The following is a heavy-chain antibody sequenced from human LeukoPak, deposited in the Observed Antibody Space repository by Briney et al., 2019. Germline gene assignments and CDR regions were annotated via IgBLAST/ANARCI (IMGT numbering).Heavy chain of an antibody. D-gene: IGHD2-15*01. Sequence: ASVKVSCKASGYIFTSYNMYWVRQAPGQGLEWMGIINSSGGSTNYAQKFQGRVTMTRDTSTSTVYMELSSLRSEDTAVYYCARGPRVAATYRYYMDVWGKGATVTVSS. CDR3: ARGPRVAATYRYYMDV. J-gene: IGHJ6*03. V-gene: IGHV1-46*01. CDR2: INSSGGST. CDR1: GYIFTSYN.